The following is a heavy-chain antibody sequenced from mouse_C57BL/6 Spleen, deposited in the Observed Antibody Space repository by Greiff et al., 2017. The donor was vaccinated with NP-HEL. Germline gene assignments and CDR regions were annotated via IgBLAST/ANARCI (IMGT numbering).Heavy chain of an antibody. J-gene: IGHJ3*01. CDR3: ARWDSNELRGFAY. Sequence: QVQLKESGAELVKPGASVKISCKASGYAFSSYWMNWVKQRPGKGLEWIGQIYPGDGDTNYNGKFKGKATLTADKSSSTAYMQLSSLTSEDSAVYFCARWDSNELRGFAYWGQGTLVTVSA. CDR1: GYAFSSYW. V-gene: IGHV1-80*01. D-gene: IGHD1-3*01. CDR2: IYPGDGDT.